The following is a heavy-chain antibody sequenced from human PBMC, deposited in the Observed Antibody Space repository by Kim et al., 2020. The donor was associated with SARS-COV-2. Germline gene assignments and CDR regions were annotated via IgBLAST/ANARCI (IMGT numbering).Heavy chain of an antibody. Sequence: GGSLRLSCAASGFTFSSYWMSWVRQAPGKGLEWVANIKQDGSEKYYVDSVKGRFTISRDNAKNSLYLQMNSLRAEDTAVYYCATAVSYYDFWSGYFRGWENFGSGYWGQGTLVTVSS. CDR2: IKQDGSEK. D-gene: IGHD3-3*01. J-gene: IGHJ4*02. V-gene: IGHV3-7*01. CDR1: GFTFSSYW. CDR3: ATAVSYYDFWSGYFRGWENFGSGY.